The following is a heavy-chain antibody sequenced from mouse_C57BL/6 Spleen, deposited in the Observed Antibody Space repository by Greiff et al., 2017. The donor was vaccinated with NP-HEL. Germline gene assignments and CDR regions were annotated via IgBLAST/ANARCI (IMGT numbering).Heavy chain of an antibody. CDR1: GFTFSSYG. CDR2: ISSGGSYT. J-gene: IGHJ2*01. V-gene: IGHV5-6*01. Sequence: VQLKESGGDLVKPGGSLKLSCAASGFTFSSYGMSWVRQTPDKRLEWVATISSGGSYTYYPDSVKGRFTISRDNAKNTLYLQMSSLKSEDTAMYYCARRVKDYFDYWGQGSTLTVSS. CDR3: ARRVKDYFDY.